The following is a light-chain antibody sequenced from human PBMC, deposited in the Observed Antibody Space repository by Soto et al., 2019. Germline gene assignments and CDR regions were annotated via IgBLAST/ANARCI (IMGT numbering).Light chain of an antibody. CDR1: SSDVGGYNY. J-gene: IGLJ1*01. Sequence: QSVLTQPPSASGSPGQSVTISCTGTSSDVGGYNYVSWYQQHPGKAPKLMIYDVSKRPSGVPDRFSGSKSGNTASLTISGLQAEDEADYYCTSYAGSNNSVFGTGTKVT. CDR3: TSYAGSNNSV. V-gene: IGLV2-8*01. CDR2: DVS.